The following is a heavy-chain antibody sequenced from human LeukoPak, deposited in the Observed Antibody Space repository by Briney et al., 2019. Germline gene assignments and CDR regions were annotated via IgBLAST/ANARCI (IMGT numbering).Heavy chain of an antibody. CDR3: AGDPMGGYYFDY. CDR1: GFTFSSYG. D-gene: IGHD1-26*01. CDR2: IWYDGSNK. Sequence: GGSLRLSCAASGFTFSSYGMHWGRQAPGKGLEWVAVIWYDGSNKYYADSVKGRFTISRDNSKNALYLQMNSLRAEDTAVYYCAGDPMGGYYFDYWGQGTLVTVSS. J-gene: IGHJ4*02. V-gene: IGHV3-33*01.